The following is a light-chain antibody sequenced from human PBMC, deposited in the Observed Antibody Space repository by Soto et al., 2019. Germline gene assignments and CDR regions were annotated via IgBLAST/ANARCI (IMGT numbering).Light chain of an antibody. V-gene: IGKV3-20*01. CDR2: GAS. J-gene: IGKJ2*01. Sequence: EIVLTKSPGPLSLSPGERATLSCRASQSVSSSYLAWYQQNPGQAPRLLISGASSRAPGIPDRFSGSGSGSGFTRTNSRLEPEVFVVYWYQWYGCSRGYTFGQGTKLQIK. CDR3: QWYGCSRGYT. CDR1: QSVSSSY.